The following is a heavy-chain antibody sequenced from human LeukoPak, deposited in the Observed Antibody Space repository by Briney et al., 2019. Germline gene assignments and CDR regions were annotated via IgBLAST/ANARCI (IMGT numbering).Heavy chain of an antibody. V-gene: IGHV1-69*13. CDR1: GGTFSSYA. Sequence: SVKVSCKASGGTFSSYAISWVRQAPGQGLEWMGGIIPIFGTANYAQKFQGRVTITADESTSTAYMELSSLRSKDTAVYYCARVSAEVSHYYDSSGYYRTWGQGTLVTVSS. CDR2: IIPIFGTA. D-gene: IGHD3-22*01. J-gene: IGHJ5*02. CDR3: ARVSAEVSHYYDSSGYYRT.